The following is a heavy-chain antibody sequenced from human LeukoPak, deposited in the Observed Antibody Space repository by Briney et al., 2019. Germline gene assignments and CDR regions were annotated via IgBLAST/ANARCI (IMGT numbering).Heavy chain of an antibody. V-gene: IGHV3-7*01. CDR2: IMQDGNEK. CDR3: ASRIVGTPDYFDY. J-gene: IGHJ4*02. CDR1: GFTFRTYC. Sequence: GGSLRLSCAASGFTFRTYCMSWVRQAPGKGLEWVANIMQDGNEKYYVDSVKGRFTISRDNAKNSLYLQLNSLRVEDTAVYYCASRIVGTPDYFDYWGQGTLVTVSS. D-gene: IGHD1-26*01.